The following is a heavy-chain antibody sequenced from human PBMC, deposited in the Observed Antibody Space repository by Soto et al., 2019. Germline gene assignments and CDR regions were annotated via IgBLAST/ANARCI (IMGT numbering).Heavy chain of an antibody. CDR2: IIPMIDIT. D-gene: IGHD2-2*01. CDR3: AGTLRYCATATCYQPVDY. CDR1: GGTFSSDI. V-gene: IGHV1-69*02. Sequence: GASVKVSCKASGGTFSSDIITWVRQAPGQGLEWIGRIIPMIDITNYAQKFQGRVTITADKSTNTAYMELTSLRSDDTAVYYCAGTLRYCATATCYQPVDYWGQGALVTVS. J-gene: IGHJ4*02.